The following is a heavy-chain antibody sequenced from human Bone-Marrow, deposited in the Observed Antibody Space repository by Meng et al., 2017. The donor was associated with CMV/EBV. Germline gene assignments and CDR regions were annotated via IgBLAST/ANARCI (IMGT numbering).Heavy chain of an antibody. V-gene: IGHV1-18*01. J-gene: IGHJ4*02. CDR3: ARGTAPYSSWSAYYMLDY. Sequence: ASVKVSCKASGYTFSNYGFTWVRQAPGQGLEWMGWISAHNGDTNYPQELQDRVTMTTDTSTNTAFMELRSLRSDDTAVYYCARGTAPYSSWSAYYMLDYWGQGTLVTVPS. CDR2: ISAHNGDT. CDR1: GYTFSNYG. D-gene: IGHD3-3*01.